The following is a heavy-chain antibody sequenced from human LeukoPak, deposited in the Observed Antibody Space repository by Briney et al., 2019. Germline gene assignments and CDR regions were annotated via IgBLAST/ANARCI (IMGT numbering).Heavy chain of an antibody. V-gene: IGHV4-39*01. Sequence: SETLSLTCTVSGGSISSSSYYWGWIRQPPEKGLEWIGSIYYSGSTYYNPSLKSRVTISVDTSKNQFSLKLSSVTAADTAVYYCAVPAAPHWYFDLWGRGTLVTVSS. CDR3: AVPAAPHWYFDL. D-gene: IGHD2-2*01. J-gene: IGHJ2*01. CDR2: IYYSGST. CDR1: GGSISSSSYY.